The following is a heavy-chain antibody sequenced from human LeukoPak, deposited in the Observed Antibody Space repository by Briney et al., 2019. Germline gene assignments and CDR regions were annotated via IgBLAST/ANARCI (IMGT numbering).Heavy chain of an antibody. CDR3: ARPSSGHVNYDAFDI. Sequence: PGGSLRLSCVDSGFAFSSYAMHWARQAPGKGLEWVAVISYDGINKYYAESVTGRFTISRDNSRNTLYLQMNSLRPEDTAVYYCARPSSGHVNYDAFDIWGQGTMVTVSS. CDR1: GFAFSSYA. V-gene: IGHV3-30-3*01. D-gene: IGHD3-22*01. CDR2: ISYDGINK. J-gene: IGHJ3*02.